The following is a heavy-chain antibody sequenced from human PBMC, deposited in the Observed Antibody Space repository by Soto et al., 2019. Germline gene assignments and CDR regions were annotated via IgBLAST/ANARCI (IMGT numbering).Heavy chain of an antibody. CDR1: GGSFSGYY. CDR3: ARGPARITIFGVVITYYFDY. V-gene: IGHV4-34*01. CDR2: INHSGST. Sequence: SETLSLTCAVYGGSFSGYYWSWIRQPPGKGLEWIGEINHSGSTNYNPSLKSRVTISVDTSKNQFSLKLSSVTAADTAVYYCARGPARITIFGVVITYYFDYWGQGTLVTVSS. J-gene: IGHJ4*02. D-gene: IGHD3-3*01.